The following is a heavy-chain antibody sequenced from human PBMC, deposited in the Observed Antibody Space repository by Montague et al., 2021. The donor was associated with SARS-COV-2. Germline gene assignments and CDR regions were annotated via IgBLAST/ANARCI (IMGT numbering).Heavy chain of an antibody. D-gene: IGHD3-22*01. CDR2: IYYSGST. V-gene: IGHV4-39*01. Sequence: SETLSLTCTVSGGSISSSSYYWGWIRQPPGKGLEWIGSIYYSGSTYYNPSLKSRVTISVDTSKNQFSLKLSSVTAADTAVYYCATEVADRSGYYYVPYYYYGMDVWGQGTTVTVSS. CDR1: GGSISSSSYY. CDR3: ATEVADRSGYYYVPYYYYGMDV. J-gene: IGHJ6*02.